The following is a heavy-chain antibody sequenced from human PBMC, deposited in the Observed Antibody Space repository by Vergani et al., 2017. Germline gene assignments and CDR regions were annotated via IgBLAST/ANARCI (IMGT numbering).Heavy chain of an antibody. D-gene: IGHD6-6*01. Sequence: EVQLVPSGAEVKKPGESLKISCKGSGYSFTSYWIGWVRQMPGKGLEWMGIIYPGDSDTRYSPSFQGQVTISADKSISTAYLQWSSLKASDTAMYYCARQRGSSSNYYYYGMDVWGQGTTVTVSS. J-gene: IGHJ6*02. CDR2: IYPGDSDT. CDR1: GYSFTSYW. CDR3: ARQRGSSSNYYYYGMDV. V-gene: IGHV5-51*01.